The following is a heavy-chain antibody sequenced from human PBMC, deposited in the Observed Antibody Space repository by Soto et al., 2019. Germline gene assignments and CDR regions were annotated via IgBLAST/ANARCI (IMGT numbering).Heavy chain of an antibody. D-gene: IGHD2-2*02. CDR2: INTGNGNT. CDR1: GYTFTDYA. CDR3: ARDMGYCGGTNCYSPLFDQ. J-gene: IGHJ4*02. Sequence: QVQFVQSGADVKKPGASVRVSCKASGYTFTDYAMHWVRQPPGQSLEWIGWINTGNGNTRYSRRFQDRVTITRDTSANTAFVGLSSLRSEDTAMYYCARDMGYCGGTNCYSPLFDQWGQGTLVTVSS. V-gene: IGHV1-3*04.